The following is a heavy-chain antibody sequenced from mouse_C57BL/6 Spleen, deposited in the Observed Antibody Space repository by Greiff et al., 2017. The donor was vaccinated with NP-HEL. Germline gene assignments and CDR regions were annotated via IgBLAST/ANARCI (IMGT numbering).Heavy chain of an antibody. J-gene: IGHJ1*03. Sequence: QLQQPGAELVKPGASVKLSCKASGYTFTSYWMLWVKQRPGQGLEWIGMIHPNSGSTNYNEKFKSKATLTVDKSSSTAYMQLSSLTSEDSAVYYCARPHITTVVAHWYFGVWGTGTTVTVSS. CDR1: GYTFTSYW. CDR3: ARPHITTVVAHWYFGV. V-gene: IGHV1-64*01. D-gene: IGHD1-1*01. CDR2: IHPNSGST.